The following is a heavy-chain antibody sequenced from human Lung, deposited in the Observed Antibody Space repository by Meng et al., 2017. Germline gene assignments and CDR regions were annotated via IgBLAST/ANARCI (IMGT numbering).Heavy chain of an antibody. Sequence: VQLGGLWCGVVQPGRSLRLSCAASVFTFSSYGMHWVRQAPGKGLEWVAVIWYDGSNKYYADSVKGRFTSSRDNSKNTMYLQMNSLRAEDTAVYYCARGGWYSSSSRVDYWGQGTLVTVSS. CDR3: ARGGWYSSSSRVDY. J-gene: IGHJ4*02. CDR1: VFTFSSYG. V-gene: IGHV3-33*01. D-gene: IGHD6-13*01. CDR2: IWYDGSNK.